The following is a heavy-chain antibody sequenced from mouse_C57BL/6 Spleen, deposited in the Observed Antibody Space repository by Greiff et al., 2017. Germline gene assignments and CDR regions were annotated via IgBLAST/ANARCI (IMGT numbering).Heavy chain of an antibody. V-gene: IGHV5-4*01. CDR3: ARDPAQSNFMGY. CDR1: GFTFSSYA. Sequence: EVKVVESGGGLVKPGGSLKLSCAASGFTFSSYAMSWVRQTPEKRLEWVATISDGGSYTYYPDNVKGRFTISRDNAKNNLYLQMSQLKSEDTAMYYCARDPAQSNFMGYWGQGTSVTVSS. D-gene: IGHD2-5*01. J-gene: IGHJ4*01. CDR2: ISDGGSYT.